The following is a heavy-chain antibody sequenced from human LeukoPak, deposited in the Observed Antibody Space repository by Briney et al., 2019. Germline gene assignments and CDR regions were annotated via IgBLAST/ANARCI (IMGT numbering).Heavy chain of an antibody. V-gene: IGHV4-34*01. J-gene: IGHJ4*02. CDR2: INHSGST. CDR3: ASRPSGGGCYYFDY. D-gene: IGHD2-15*01. CDR1: GGSFSGYY. Sequence: SETLSLTCAVYGGSFSGYYWSWIRQPPGKGLEWIGEINHSGSTNYNPSLKSRVTISVDTSKNQFSLKLSSVTAADTAVYYCASRPSGGGCYYFDYWGQGTLVTVSS.